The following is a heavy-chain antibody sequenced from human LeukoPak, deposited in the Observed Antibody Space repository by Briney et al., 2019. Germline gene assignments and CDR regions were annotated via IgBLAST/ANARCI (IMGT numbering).Heavy chain of an antibody. D-gene: IGHD3-10*01. CDR3: ARPLLYYYGSETYFWFDP. CDR1: GSTFRNAW. J-gene: IGHJ5*02. Sequence: PGGSLRLSCAASGSTFRNAWMSWVRQAPGKGLEWVANIKQDGSEQYYVDSVKGRFTISRDNAKSSLSLQMNSLRAEDTAVYYCARPLLYYYGSETYFWFDPWGQGTLVTVSS. V-gene: IGHV3-7*01. CDR2: IKQDGSEQ.